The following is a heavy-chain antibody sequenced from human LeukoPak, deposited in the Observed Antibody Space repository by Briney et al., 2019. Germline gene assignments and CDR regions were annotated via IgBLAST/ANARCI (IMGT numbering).Heavy chain of an antibody. CDR2: VSGVNGDT. CDR3: ARLASHDAFDI. V-gene: IGHV1-18*01. Sequence: GASVKVSCKTSGYTFDSFGVSWVRQAPGQGLEWMGWVSGVNGDTKYAQKFQGWVTMTRDTSISTAYMELSRLRSDDTAVYYCARLASHDAFDIWGQGTMVTVSS. CDR1: GYTFDSFG. J-gene: IGHJ3*02.